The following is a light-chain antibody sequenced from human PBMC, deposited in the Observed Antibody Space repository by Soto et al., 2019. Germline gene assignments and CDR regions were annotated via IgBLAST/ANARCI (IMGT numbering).Light chain of an antibody. Sequence: EIVLTQSPGTLSLSPGERATLSCRASQSVNGNYLTWYQQKPGQAPRLLIYGASSRATGIPDRFSGSGSGTVFTLTISRLEPEDFAVYSCQQYGSSFRYTFGQGTKLEIK. CDR3: QQYGSSFRYT. J-gene: IGKJ2*01. V-gene: IGKV3-20*01. CDR2: GAS. CDR1: QSVNGNY.